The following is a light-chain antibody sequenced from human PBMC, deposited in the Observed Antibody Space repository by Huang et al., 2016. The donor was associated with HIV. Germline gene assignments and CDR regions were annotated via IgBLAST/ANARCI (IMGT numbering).Light chain of an antibody. CDR2: GAS. CDR3: QQYNNWPWT. Sequence: EIVMTQSPGTLSESPGERVTLSCRASQSVSSNLGWYQQKPGQAPRRLIYGASTRAPDIPGRFSGSGSGTDFTLTISSLQSEDCAVYYCQQYNNWPWTFGQGTKVEI. V-gene: IGKV3D-15*01. CDR1: QSVSSN. J-gene: IGKJ1*01.